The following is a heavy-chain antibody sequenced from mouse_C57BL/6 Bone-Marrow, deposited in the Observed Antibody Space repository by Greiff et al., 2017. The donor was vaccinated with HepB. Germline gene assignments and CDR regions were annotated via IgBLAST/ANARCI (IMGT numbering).Heavy chain of an antibody. V-gene: IGHV5-16*01. J-gene: IGHJ1*03. Sequence: DVHLVESEGGLVQPGRSMKLSCTASGFTFSDYYMAWVRQVPEKGLEWVANINYDGSSTYYLDSLKSRFIISRDNAKNILYLQMSSLKSEDTATYYCASYSNYGYFDVWGTGTTVTVSS. D-gene: IGHD2-5*01. CDR3: ASYSNYGYFDV. CDR1: GFTFSDYY. CDR2: INYDGSST.